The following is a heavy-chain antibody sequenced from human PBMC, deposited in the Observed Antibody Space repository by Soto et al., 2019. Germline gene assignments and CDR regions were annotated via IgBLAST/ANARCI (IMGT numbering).Heavy chain of an antibody. CDR3: AKDLVSLYYDILTGPPEAFDI. Sequence: EVQLLESGGGLVQPGGSLRLSCAASGFTFSSYAMSWVRQAPGKGLEWVSAISGSGGSTYYADSVKGRFTISRDNSKNTLYLQMNSLRAEDTAVYYCAKDLVSLYYDILTGPPEAFDIWGQGTMVTVSS. D-gene: IGHD3-9*01. V-gene: IGHV3-23*01. CDR2: ISGSGGST. CDR1: GFTFSSYA. J-gene: IGHJ3*02.